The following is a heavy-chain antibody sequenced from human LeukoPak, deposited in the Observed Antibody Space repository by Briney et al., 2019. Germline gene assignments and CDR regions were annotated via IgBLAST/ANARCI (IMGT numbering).Heavy chain of an antibody. J-gene: IGHJ4*02. V-gene: IGHV3-23*01. CDR2: ISASGGST. CDR1: GFTFSKYN. Sequence: GGSLRLSCAASGFTFSKYNMNWVRQAPGKGLEWVSVISASGGSTYYADSVKGRFTVSRDNSKHTLSLQMNSLRAEDTAVYYCAKDFLRSTYYFDYWGQGTLVTVSS. D-gene: IGHD2/OR15-2a*01. CDR3: AKDFLRSTYYFDY.